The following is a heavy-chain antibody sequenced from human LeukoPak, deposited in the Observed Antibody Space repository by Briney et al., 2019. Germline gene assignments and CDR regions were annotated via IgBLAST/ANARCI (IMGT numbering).Heavy chain of an antibody. CDR2: INHSGSS. CDR1: GGSFSGYY. D-gene: IGHD6-6*01. CDR3: ARIDSTSSYDY. Sequence: PSETLSLTCGVYGGSFSGYYWSWIRQSPGKGLEWIGEINHSGSSNKNPSLKSRVTISVDTSKNQFSLKLSSVTAADTAVYYCARIDSTSSYDYWGQGTLVTVCS. V-gene: IGHV4-34*01. J-gene: IGHJ4*02.